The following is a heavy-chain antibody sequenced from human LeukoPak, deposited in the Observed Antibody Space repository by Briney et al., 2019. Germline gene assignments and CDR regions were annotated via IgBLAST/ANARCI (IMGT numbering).Heavy chain of an antibody. CDR1: GGSISSSSYY. Sequence: SETLSLTCTVSGGSISSSSYYWGWIRQPPGKGLEWIGSIYYSGSTNYNPSLKSRVTISVDTSKNQFSLKLSSVTAADTAVYYCARDSYYGAAGIDYWGQGTLVTVSS. CDR3: ARDSYYGAAGIDY. D-gene: IGHD3-10*01. V-gene: IGHV4-39*07. CDR2: IYYSGST. J-gene: IGHJ4*02.